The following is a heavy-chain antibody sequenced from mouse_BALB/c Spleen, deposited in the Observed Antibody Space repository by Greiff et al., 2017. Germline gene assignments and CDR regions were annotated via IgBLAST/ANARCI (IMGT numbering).Heavy chain of an antibody. V-gene: IGHV3-6*02. CDR3: ARDFTNDWFAY. Sequence: EVQLQESGPGLVKPSQSLSLTCSVTGYSITSGYYWNWIRQFPGNKLEWMGYISYDGSNNYNPSLKNRISITRDTSKNQFFLKLNSVTTEDTATYYCARDFTNDWFAYWGQGTLVTVSA. D-gene: IGHD1-1*01. J-gene: IGHJ3*01. CDR2: ISYDGSN. CDR1: GYSITSGYY.